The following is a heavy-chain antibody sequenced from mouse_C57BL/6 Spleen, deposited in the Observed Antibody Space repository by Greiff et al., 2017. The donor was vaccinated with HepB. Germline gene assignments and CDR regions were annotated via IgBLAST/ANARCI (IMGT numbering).Heavy chain of an antibody. V-gene: IGHV1-69*01. CDR1: GYTFTSYW. J-gene: IGHJ2*01. CDR3: ARSYYSTLYFDY. CDR2: IDPSDSYT. Sequence: QVQLKQPGAELVMPGASVKLSCKASGYTFTSYWMHWVKQRPGQGLEWIGEIDPSDSYTNYNQKFKGKSTLTVDKSSSTAYMQLSSLTSEDSAVYYCARSYYSTLYFDYWGQGTTLTVSS. D-gene: IGHD2-5*01.